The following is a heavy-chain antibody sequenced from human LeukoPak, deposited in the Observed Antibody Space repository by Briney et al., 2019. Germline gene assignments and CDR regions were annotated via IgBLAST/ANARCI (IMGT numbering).Heavy chain of an antibody. V-gene: IGHV4-38-2*02. D-gene: IGHD4-17*01. CDR3: AGGGDYGDNGGY. CDR2: IYHSGST. CDR1: GYSISSGYY. J-gene: IGHJ4*02. Sequence: SETLSLTCTVSGYSISSGYYWGWIRQPPGKGLEWIGGIYHSGSTYYNPSLKSRVTISVDTSKNQFSLKLSSVTAADTAVYYCAGGGDYGDNGGYWGQGTLVTVSS.